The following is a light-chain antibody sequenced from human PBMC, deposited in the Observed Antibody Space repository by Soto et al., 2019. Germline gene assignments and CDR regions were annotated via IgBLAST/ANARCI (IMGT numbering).Light chain of an antibody. CDR3: RSYAGSTNL. CDR1: SSDVGAYNY. Sequence: QSVLTQPPSASGSPGQSVTISCTGTSSDVGAYNYVSWYQQHPGKAPKLIIYEVTKRPSGVPDRFSGSKSGNTASLTVSGLQADDEPDYYCRSYAGSTNLFGDATKVIV. V-gene: IGLV2-8*01. CDR2: EVT. J-gene: IGLJ1*01.